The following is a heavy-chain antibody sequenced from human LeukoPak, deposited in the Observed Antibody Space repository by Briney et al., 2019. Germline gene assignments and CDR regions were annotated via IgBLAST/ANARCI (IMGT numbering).Heavy chain of an antibody. J-gene: IGHJ4*02. V-gene: IGHV1-18*01. D-gene: IGHD3-22*01. CDR3: ARGDFGYCDSSGFDY. CDR2: ISAYNGNT. Sequence: ASVKVSCKASGYTFTSYGISWVRQAPGQGLEWMGWISAYNGNTNYAQKLQGRVTMTTDTSTSTAYMELRSLRSDDTAVYYCARGDFGYCDSSGFDYWGQGTLVTVSS. CDR1: GYTFTSYG.